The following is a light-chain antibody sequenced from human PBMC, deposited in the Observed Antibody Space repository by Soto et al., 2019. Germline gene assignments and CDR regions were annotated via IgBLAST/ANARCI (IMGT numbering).Light chain of an antibody. V-gene: IGKV3-15*01. J-gene: IGKJ2*02. CDR1: QSVSSS. CDR3: QQYENWPRT. Sequence: IVMTQSPGTLSVSPGERATLSCRARQSVSSSLAWYQQKPGQAPRLIIYGASTRATGIPATFSGSGSGTEFTLTISSLQSEDFAVYYCQQYENWPRTFGQGTKLEIK. CDR2: GAS.